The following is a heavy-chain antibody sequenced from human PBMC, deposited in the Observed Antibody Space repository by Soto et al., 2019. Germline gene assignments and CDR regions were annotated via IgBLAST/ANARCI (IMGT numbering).Heavy chain of an antibody. V-gene: IGHV3-23*01. CDR3: VKSPRRGSEAHWDY. CDR1: GFTFSSDA. J-gene: IGHJ4*02. Sequence: GGSLRLSCAATGFTFSSDAMNWVRQTPGKGLEWVSAIGGSGDKIYYADSVKGRFTISRDNSKNTLYLQVNSLRADDTAVYYCVKSPRRGSEAHWDYWGQGTQVTVSP. D-gene: IGHD1-26*01. CDR2: IGGSGDKI.